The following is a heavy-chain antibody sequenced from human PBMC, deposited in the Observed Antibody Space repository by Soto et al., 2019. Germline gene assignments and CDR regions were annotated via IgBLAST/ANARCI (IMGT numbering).Heavy chain of an antibody. CDR2: ISAYNDNT. V-gene: IGHV1-18*04. Sequence: GESLKVSCKAPGYTFISYAISWIRQAPGQGLEWMGWISAYNDNTNYAQKFQDRLTMTTDTSTSTAYMELRSLRSDDTAVYYCARPEGSHYYGMDVWGQGTTVTVSS. D-gene: IGHD2-15*01. CDR3: ARPEGSHYYGMDV. CDR1: GYTFISYA. J-gene: IGHJ6*02.